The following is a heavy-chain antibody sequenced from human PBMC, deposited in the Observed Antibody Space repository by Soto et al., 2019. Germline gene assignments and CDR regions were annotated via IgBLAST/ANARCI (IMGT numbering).Heavy chain of an antibody. V-gene: IGHV3-21*01. CDR3: ASVVAAPCMDV. J-gene: IGHJ6*02. CDR2: ISSSSSYI. D-gene: IGHD6-25*01. CDR1: EFTFSSYS. Sequence: EVQLVESGGGLVKPGGSLRLSCAASEFTFSSYSMNWVRQAPGKGLEWVSSISSSSSYIYYADSVKGRFTISRDNAKNSLSLQMNSLRAEDTAVYYCASVVAAPCMDVWGQGTTVTVSS.